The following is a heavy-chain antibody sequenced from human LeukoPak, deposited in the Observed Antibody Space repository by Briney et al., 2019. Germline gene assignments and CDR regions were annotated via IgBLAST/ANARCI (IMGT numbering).Heavy chain of an antibody. CDR3: ARHSGHSSGWDDDAFDI. CDR1: GGSISSYY. J-gene: IGHJ3*02. CDR2: IYYSGST. V-gene: IGHV4-59*01. D-gene: IGHD6-19*01. Sequence: SETLSLTCTVSGGSISSYYWSWIRQPPGKGLEWIGYIYYSGSTNYNPSLKSRVTISVDTSKNQFSLKLSSVTAADTAVYYCARHSGHSSGWDDDAFDIWGQGTMVTVSS.